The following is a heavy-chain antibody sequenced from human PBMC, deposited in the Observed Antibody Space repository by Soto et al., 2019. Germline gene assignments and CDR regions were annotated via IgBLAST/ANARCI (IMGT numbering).Heavy chain of an antibody. D-gene: IGHD6-19*01. CDR3: ARDLLSGRAVAGTRSGFYYGIDV. CDR1: GFTFSDYY. V-gene: IGHV3-11*01. CDR2: ISSSGSTI. J-gene: IGHJ6*02. Sequence: QVQLVESGGGLVKPGGSLRLSCAASGFTFSDYYMSWIRQAPGKGLEWVSYISSSGSTIYYADSVKGRFTISRDNAKNSLYLQMNSVRAEDTAVYYCARDLLSGRAVAGTRSGFYYGIDVWGQGTTVTVSS.